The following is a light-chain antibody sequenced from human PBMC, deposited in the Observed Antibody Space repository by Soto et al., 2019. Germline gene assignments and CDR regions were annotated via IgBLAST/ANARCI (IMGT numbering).Light chain of an antibody. Sequence: DVQLTQSPSFLSASVGDRVTITCRASQDISSYLAWYQQKPGKPPKLLIYVTSTLQSGVPSRFRGSGSGTEFTLTISSLQPEDFTTYFCQQLNTYPFTFGGGTKVDIK. CDR2: VTS. J-gene: IGKJ4*01. CDR1: QDISSY. CDR3: QQLNTYPFT. V-gene: IGKV1-9*01.